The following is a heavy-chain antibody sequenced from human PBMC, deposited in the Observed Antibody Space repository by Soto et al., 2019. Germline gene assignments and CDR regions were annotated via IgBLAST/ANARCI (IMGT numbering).Heavy chain of an antibody. V-gene: IGHV3-23*01. D-gene: IGHD2-2*01. Sequence: EVQLLESGGGLVQPGGSLRLSCAASGFTFSSYAMRWVRQAPGKGLEWVSAISGSGGSTYYADSVKGRFTISRDNSKNTLYLQMNSLRAEDTAVYYCAKDQSSNSFGDYWGQGTLVTVSS. CDR1: GFTFSSYA. J-gene: IGHJ4*02. CDR3: AKDQSSNSFGDY. CDR2: ISGSGGST.